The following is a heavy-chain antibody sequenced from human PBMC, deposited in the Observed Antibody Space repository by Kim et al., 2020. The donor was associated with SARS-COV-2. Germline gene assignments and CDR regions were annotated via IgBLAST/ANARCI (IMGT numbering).Heavy chain of an antibody. D-gene: IGHD4-17*01. J-gene: IGHJ3*02. CDR3: ARSKGGDYGYDAFDI. CDR1: GFTVSSNY. CDR2: IYSGGST. Sequence: GGSLRLSCAASGFTVSSNYMSWVRQAPGKGLEWVSVIYSGGSTYYADSVKGRFTISRDNSKNTLYLQMNSLRAEDTAVYYCARSKGGDYGYDAFDIWGQGTMVTVSS. V-gene: IGHV3-53*01.